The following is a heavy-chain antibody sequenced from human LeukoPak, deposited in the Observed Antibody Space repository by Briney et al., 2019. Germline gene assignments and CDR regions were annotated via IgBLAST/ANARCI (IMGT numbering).Heavy chain of an antibody. Sequence: PGGSLRLSCAASGLTFSNSAMSWVRQAPGKGLEWVSAISGSGGSTYYADSVKGRFTISRDNSKNTLYLQMNSLRAEDTAVYYCAKGASVAGENWFDPWGQGTLVTVSS. CDR3: AKGASVAGENWFDP. V-gene: IGHV3-23*01. CDR1: GLTFSNSA. J-gene: IGHJ5*02. CDR2: ISGSGGST. D-gene: IGHD6-19*01.